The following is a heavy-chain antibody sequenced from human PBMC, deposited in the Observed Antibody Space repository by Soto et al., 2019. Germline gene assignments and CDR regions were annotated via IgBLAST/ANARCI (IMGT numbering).Heavy chain of an antibody. CDR3: AKGAARYFDY. D-gene: IGHD1-26*01. V-gene: IGHV3-23*01. CDR1: GFSFGTYA. CDR2: ISGGIGST. J-gene: IGHJ4*02. Sequence: EVQLLESGGGLVQPGGSLRLSCVASGFSFGTYAMTWVRQVPGKGLEWVSTISGGIGSTLYADSVKGRFTIARDISKKMLFLHMNGLRGEDTGPYYCAKGAARYFDYWGRGTLVTVSS.